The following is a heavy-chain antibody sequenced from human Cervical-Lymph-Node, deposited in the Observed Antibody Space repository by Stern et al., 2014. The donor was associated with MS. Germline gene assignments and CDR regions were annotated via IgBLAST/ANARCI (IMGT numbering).Heavy chain of an antibody. J-gene: IGHJ5*02. D-gene: IGHD3-10*01. CDR3: ARRGSARRGSGWLDP. Sequence: QVQLVKSGAEVKEPGSSVKVSCTASGGTSSRHAISWVRQAPGQGLEWMGGIIPVLSTTNYAQKFQGRVTITADDSTSTTFLELSGLTSNDTALYYCARRGSARRGSGWLDPWGQGTLVIVSS. CDR2: IIPVLSTT. V-gene: IGHV1-69*01. CDR1: GGTSSRHA.